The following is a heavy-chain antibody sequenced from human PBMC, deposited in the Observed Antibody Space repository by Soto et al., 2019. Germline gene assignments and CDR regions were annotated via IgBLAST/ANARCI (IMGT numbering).Heavy chain of an antibody. J-gene: IGHJ4*02. CDR2: ISPYNGNT. V-gene: IGHV1-18*04. CDR1: GYFFTNYG. Sequence: SVKPSCKASGYFFTNYGISWGRQAPGQGLEWMGWISPYNGNTKYAQNFQGRVTMTTDTSTYTAYMELRSLRSDGPAVYYCARDFGSDLSAPGEVFDYCGQGSLVTVSS. D-gene: IGHD2-21*02. CDR3: ARDFGSDLSAPGEVFDY.